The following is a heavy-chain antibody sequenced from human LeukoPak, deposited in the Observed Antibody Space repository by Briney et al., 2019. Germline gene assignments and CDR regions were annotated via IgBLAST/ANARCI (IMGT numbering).Heavy chain of an antibody. J-gene: IGHJ5*02. D-gene: IGHD3-22*01. CDR1: GFTFSSYA. CDR2: IGGSGGST. Sequence: GGSLRLSCAASGFTFSSYAMSWVCQAPGKGLEWVSAIGGSGGSTYYADSVKGRFTISRDNSKNTLYLQMNSLRAEDTAVYYCARDLGQYYDTSDNWFDPWGQGTLVTVSS. CDR3: ARDLGQYYDTSDNWFDP. V-gene: IGHV3-23*01.